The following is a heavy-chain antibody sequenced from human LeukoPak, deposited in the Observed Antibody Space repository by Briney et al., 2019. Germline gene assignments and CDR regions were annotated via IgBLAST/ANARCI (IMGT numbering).Heavy chain of an antibody. CDR2: IWSDASEK. D-gene: IGHD1-26*01. J-gene: IGHJ4*02. Sequence: GRSLRLSCPPPGSTFSTNGLHWVRQPPGRGRGWVAIIWSDASEKYYGDSVKGRFTISRDNSNNTVSLQMNSLRAEDTAVYYCARRGSGTYNFDSWGQGTLVTVSS. CDR3: ARRGSGTYNFDS. V-gene: IGHV3-33*03. CDR1: GSTFSTNG.